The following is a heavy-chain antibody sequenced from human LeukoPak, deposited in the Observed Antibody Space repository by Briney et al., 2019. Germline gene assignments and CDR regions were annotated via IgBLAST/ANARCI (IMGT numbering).Heavy chain of an antibody. CDR2: ISYDGSNK. Sequence: GGSLRLSCAASGFTFSSYGMHWVRQAPGKGLEWVAVISYDGSNKYYADSVKGRFTISRDNAKNSLYLQMNSLRAEDTAVYYCASIGSEWFDIDYWGQGTLVTVSS. D-gene: IGHD3-3*01. CDR1: GFTFSSYG. CDR3: ASIGSEWFDIDY. V-gene: IGHV3-30*03. J-gene: IGHJ4*02.